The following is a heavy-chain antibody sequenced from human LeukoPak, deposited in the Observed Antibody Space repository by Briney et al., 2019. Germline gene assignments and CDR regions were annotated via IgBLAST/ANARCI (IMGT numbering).Heavy chain of an antibody. D-gene: IGHD2-15*01. CDR2: ISGSGTRT. V-gene: IGHV3-23*01. CDR3: AKEIVVLSAYFDC. J-gene: IGHJ4*02. Sequence: GGSLRLSCAASGFTFSSNAMSWVRQAPGKGLEWVSAISGSGTRTYYRDSVRGRFTVSRDNSKNTLYLQMNSLRAEDTALYYCAKEIVVLSAYFDCWGQGTLVTVSS. CDR1: GFTFSSNA.